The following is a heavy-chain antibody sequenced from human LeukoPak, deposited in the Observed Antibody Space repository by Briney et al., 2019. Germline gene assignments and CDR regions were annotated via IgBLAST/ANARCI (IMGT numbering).Heavy chain of an antibody. CDR2: INPNSGGT. CDR1: GGTFSSYA. V-gene: IGHV1-2*02. Sequence: ASVKVSCKASGGTFSSYAISWVRQAPGQGLEWMGWINPNSGGTNYAQKFQGRVTMTRDTSISTAYMELSRLRSDDTAVYYCARVLGIVVVTAEGYWGQGTLVTVSS. J-gene: IGHJ4*02. D-gene: IGHD2-21*02. CDR3: ARVLGIVVVTAEGY.